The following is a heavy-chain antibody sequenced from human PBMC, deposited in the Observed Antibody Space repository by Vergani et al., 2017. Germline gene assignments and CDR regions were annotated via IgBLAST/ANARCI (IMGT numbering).Heavy chain of an antibody. D-gene: IGHD2-8*02. CDR2: ISGRGGST. CDR1: GFTFSSYA. Sequence: EVQLLESGGGLVQTGGSLRLSCAASGFTFSSYAMSWVRPAPGKGLEWVSAISGRGGSTYYSDGVKGRFTISRDTSKNTLYLQMNSLRAEDTAVYYCAKDHRGVVYAIGHLDYWGQGALVTVSS. CDR3: AKDHRGVVYAIGHLDY. J-gene: IGHJ4*02. V-gene: IGHV3-23*01.